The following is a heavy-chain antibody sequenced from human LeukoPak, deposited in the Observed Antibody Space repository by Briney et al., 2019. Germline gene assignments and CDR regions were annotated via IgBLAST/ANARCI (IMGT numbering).Heavy chain of an antibody. CDR1: GFTFDNYA. Sequence: PGRSLRLSCAASGFTFDNYAMHWVRQAPGKGLEWVSSVSTGSNYIYCADSVKGRFTISRDNDKNSLYLQMNSLRVEDTAVYYCARVFRPSLTVFIIRGAFDIWGQGTMVTVSS. D-gene: IGHD3-3*01. CDR3: ARVFRPSLTVFIIRGAFDI. V-gene: IGHV3-21*01. CDR2: VSTGSNYI. J-gene: IGHJ3*02.